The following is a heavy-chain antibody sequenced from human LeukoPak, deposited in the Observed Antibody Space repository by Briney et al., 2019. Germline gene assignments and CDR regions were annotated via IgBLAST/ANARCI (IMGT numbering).Heavy chain of an antibody. Sequence: PSGTLSLTCAVSGGFISSNNWWSWVRQPPGKGLEWIGEIYHSGSTNYNPSLKRRVTISVDKSKNQFSLKLTSVTAADTAVYYCARLQRITMNAFDIWGQGTMVTVSS. J-gene: IGHJ3*02. CDR2: IYHSGST. CDR3: ARLQRITMNAFDI. CDR1: GGFISSNNW. D-gene: IGHD3-22*01. V-gene: IGHV4-4*02.